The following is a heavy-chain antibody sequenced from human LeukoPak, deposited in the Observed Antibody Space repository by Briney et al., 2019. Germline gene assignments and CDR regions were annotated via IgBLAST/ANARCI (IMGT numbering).Heavy chain of an antibody. J-gene: IGHJ4*02. CDR2: INPNSGGT. V-gene: IGHV1-2*02. CDR3: ARYSGYDEPFEY. CDR1: GYTFTGYY. Sequence: ASVTVSCKASGYTFTGYYMHWVRQAPGQGLEWMGWINPNSGGTSYAQKFKGRVTMTRDTSVTTAYMELRRLRSDDTAVYYCARYSGYDEPFEYWGQGTLVTVAS. D-gene: IGHD5-12*01.